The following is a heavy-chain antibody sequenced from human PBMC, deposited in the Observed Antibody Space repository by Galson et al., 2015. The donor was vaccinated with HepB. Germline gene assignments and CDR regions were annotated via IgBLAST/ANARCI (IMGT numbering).Heavy chain of an antibody. D-gene: IGHD4-17*01. Sequence: ETLSLTCTVSGGSISSSSYYWGWIRQPPGKGLEWIGSIYYSGSTYYNPSLKSRVTISVDTSKNQFSLKLSSVTAADTAVYYCARLERDDYGYGYYYYGMDVWGQGTTVTVSS. V-gene: IGHV4-39*01. CDR2: IYYSGST. CDR3: ARLERDDYGYGYYYYGMDV. CDR1: GGSISSSSYY. J-gene: IGHJ6*02.